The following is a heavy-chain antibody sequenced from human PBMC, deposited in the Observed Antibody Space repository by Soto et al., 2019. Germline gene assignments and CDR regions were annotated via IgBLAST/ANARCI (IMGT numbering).Heavy chain of an antibody. Sequence: QVQLVESGGGVVQPGRSLRLSCAASGFTFSSYGMHWVRQAPGKGLEWVAVIWYDGSNKYYADSVKGRFTISRDNSKNTLYLQMNSLRAEDTAVYYCARGPSIAARRYYGMDVWGQGTTVTVSS. V-gene: IGHV3-33*01. J-gene: IGHJ6*02. CDR3: ARGPSIAARRYYGMDV. CDR2: IWYDGSNK. CDR1: GFTFSSYG. D-gene: IGHD6-6*01.